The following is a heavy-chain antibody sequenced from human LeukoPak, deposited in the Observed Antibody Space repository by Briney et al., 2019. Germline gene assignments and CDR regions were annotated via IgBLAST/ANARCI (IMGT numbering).Heavy chain of an antibody. CDR3: AREVDAAAAYNWFDP. D-gene: IGHD2-2*01. J-gene: IGHJ5*02. V-gene: IGHV4-39*06. CDR1: GGSISRSSYY. CDR2: IYHSGST. Sequence: SETLSLTCTVSGGSISRSSYYWGWIRQPPGKGLEWIGTIYHSGSTHYNPSLKSRVTISVDTSKNQFTLKLSSVTAADTAVYYCAREVDAAAAYNWFDPWGQGTLVTVSS.